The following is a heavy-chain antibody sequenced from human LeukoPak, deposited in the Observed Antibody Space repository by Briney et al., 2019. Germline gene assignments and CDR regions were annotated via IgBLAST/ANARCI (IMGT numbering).Heavy chain of an antibody. CDR1: GFSFSSYG. CDR3: ARGSNSGYSIDY. D-gene: IGHD3-22*01. J-gene: IGHJ4*02. V-gene: IGHV3-33*01. Sequence: GGSLRLSCAVSGFSFSSYGMHWVRQAPGKGLEWVAVIWYDGSNENYADSVKGRFTISGDNSKNTLYLQMNSLRAEDTAVYFCARGSNSGYSIDYWGQGTLVTVSS. CDR2: IWYDGSNE.